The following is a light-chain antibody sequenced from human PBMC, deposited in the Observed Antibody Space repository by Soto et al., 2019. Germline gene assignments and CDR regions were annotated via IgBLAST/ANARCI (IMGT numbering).Light chain of an antibody. V-gene: IGLV2-8*01. CDR2: EVN. CDR3: TSYAGSNNFVV. Sequence: QSALTQPPSASGSPGQSVTISCTGTSSDFGGYNYVSWYQQHPGKAPKLMIYEVNKRPSGVPDRFSGSKSGNTASLTVSGPQAEDEADFYCTSYAGSNNFVVFGGGTQLTVL. CDR1: SSDFGGYNY. J-gene: IGLJ2*01.